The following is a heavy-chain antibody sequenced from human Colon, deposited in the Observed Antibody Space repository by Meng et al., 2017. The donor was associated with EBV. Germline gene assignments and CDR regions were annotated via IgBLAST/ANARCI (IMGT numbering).Heavy chain of an antibody. CDR2: VRYSGPA. CDR3: ARHVYGDSYGF. Sequence: QQHLQKSGPGLVKTSKTLSLTCIVSGGSLDNSDYFWDWIRQPPGKGLEWIGSVRYSGPAYYNPSLTSRVTISVDTSKNQFSLNLSSLTAADTAVYYCARHVYGDSYGFWGQGTLVTVSS. CDR1: GGSLDNSDYF. D-gene: IGHD4-17*01. V-gene: IGHV4-39*01. J-gene: IGHJ4*02.